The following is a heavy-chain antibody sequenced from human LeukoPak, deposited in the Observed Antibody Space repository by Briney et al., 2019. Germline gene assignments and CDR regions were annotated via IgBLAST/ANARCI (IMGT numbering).Heavy chain of an antibody. Sequence: GGSLRLSCAASGFTVSSNYMSWVRQVPGKGLEWVSVMYSAGHTYYADSVKGRFTVSRDNSKNMLYLQMNGLRAEDTAVYYCARVDEPPTPYDRPTCFDLWGRGTLVTVSS. CDR2: MYSAGHT. D-gene: IGHD3-22*01. J-gene: IGHJ2*01. CDR1: GFTVSSNY. CDR3: ARVDEPPTPYDRPTCFDL. V-gene: IGHV3-66*02.